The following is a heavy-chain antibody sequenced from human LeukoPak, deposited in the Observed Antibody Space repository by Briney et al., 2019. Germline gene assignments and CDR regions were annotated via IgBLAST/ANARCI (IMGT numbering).Heavy chain of an antibody. J-gene: IGHJ3*02. Sequence: SETLSLTCTVSGGSISSGDYYWSWIRQPPGKGLEWIGYIYYSGSTYYNPTLKSRVTISVDTSKNQFSLKLSSVTAADTAVYYCARRELGNAFDIWGQGTMVTVSS. CDR1: GGSISSGDYY. V-gene: IGHV4-30-4*01. CDR2: IYYSGST. CDR3: ARRELGNAFDI. D-gene: IGHD7-27*01.